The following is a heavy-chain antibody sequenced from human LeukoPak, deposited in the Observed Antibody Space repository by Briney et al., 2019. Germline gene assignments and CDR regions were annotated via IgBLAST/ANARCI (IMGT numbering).Heavy chain of an antibody. CDR3: AKCYGSGTYYNYFDS. D-gene: IGHD3-10*01. V-gene: IGHV3-23*01. Sequence: GGSLRLSCAASGFTFSGYAMTWIRQAPGKGLEWVSAISGSDTTYYVDSVKGRFTISRDNSKSTVYLQRDTMSAEDTAVYYCAKCYGSGTYYNYFDSWGQGTLVTVSS. CDR1: GFTFSGYA. J-gene: IGHJ5*01. CDR2: ISGSDTT.